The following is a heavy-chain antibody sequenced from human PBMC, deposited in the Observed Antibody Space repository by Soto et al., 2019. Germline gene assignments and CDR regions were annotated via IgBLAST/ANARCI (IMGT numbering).Heavy chain of an antibody. D-gene: IGHD3-10*01. CDR2: IYYSGST. CDR1: GGSISSYY. V-gene: IGHV4-59*01. Sequence: SETLSLTCTVSGGSISSYYWSWIRQLPGKGLEWIGYIYYSGSTNYNPSLKSRVTISVDTSKNQFSLKLSSVTAADTAVYYCARDVGNYYGSGSYYYYYYGMDVWGQGTTVTVSS. J-gene: IGHJ6*02. CDR3: ARDVGNYYGSGSYYYYYYGMDV.